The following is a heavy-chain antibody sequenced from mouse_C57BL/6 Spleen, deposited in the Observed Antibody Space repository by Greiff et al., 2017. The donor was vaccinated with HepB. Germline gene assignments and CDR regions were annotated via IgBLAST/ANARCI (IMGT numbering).Heavy chain of an antibody. J-gene: IGHJ3*01. V-gene: IGHV1-54*01. D-gene: IGHD2-5*01. CDR2: INPGSGGT. CDR3: ARIYSNYEGFAY. CDR1: GYAFTNYL. Sequence: QVQLKESGAELVRPGTSVKVSCKASGYAFTNYLIEWVKQRPGQGLEWIGVINPGSGGTNYNEKFKGKATLTAAKSSSTAYMQLSSLTSEDSAVYFCARIYSNYEGFAYWGQGTLVTVS.